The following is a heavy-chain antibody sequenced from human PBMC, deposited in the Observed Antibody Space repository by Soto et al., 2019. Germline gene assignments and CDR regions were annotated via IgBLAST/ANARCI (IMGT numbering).Heavy chain of an antibody. CDR3: ARDPQDIVVVVAASNGNWYFDL. Sequence: GGSLRLSSAASGFTFSSYWMHWVRQAPGKGLVWVSRINSGGSSTSYADSVKGRFTISRDNAKNTLYLQMNSLRAEDTAVYYCARDPQDIVVVVAASNGNWYFDLWGRGTLVTVSS. D-gene: IGHD2-15*01. CDR1: GFTFSSYW. CDR2: INSGGSST. J-gene: IGHJ2*01. V-gene: IGHV3-74*01.